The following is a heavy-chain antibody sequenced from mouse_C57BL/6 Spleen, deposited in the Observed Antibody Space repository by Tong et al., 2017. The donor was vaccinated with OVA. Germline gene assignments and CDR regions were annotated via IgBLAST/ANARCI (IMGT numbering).Heavy chain of an antibody. Sequence: VQLQESGAELVKPGASVKMSCKASGYTFTSYWITWVKQRPGQGLEWIGDIYPGSGSTNYNEKFKSKATLTVDTSSSTAYMQLSSLTSEDSVVYFCARYCGGAMDYWGQGTSVTVSS. J-gene: IGHJ4*01. CDR1: GYTFTSYW. CDR2: IYPGSGST. V-gene: IGHV1-55*01. CDR3: ARYCGGAMDY.